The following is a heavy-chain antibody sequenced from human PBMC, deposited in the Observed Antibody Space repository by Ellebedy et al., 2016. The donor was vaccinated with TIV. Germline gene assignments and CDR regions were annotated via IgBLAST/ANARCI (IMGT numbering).Heavy chain of an antibody. V-gene: IGHV3-23*01. CDR3: AKDRTPGDGYWVFDD. D-gene: IGHD5-18*01. Sequence: PGGSLRLSCAASGFTFSSYAISWVPQAPGKGLEWVSTISHTGTRTYYADSVEGRFTVSRDTSKKTLYLQMNSLRVEDTAVYFCAKDRTPGDGYWVFDDWGQGTLVTVSS. J-gene: IGHJ4*02. CDR2: ISHTGTRT. CDR1: GFTFSSYA.